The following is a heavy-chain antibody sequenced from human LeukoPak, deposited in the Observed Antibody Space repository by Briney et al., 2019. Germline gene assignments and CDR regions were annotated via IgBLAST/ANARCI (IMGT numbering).Heavy chain of an antibody. J-gene: IGHJ6*02. V-gene: IGHV3-7*01. D-gene: IGHD2-2*01. CDR2: IKQDGSEK. CDR3: VVVPAAKSYYYYGMDV. Sequence: GGSLRLSCAASGFTFSSYWMSWVRQAPGKGLEWVANIKQDGSEKYYVDSVKGRFTISRDNAKNSLYLQMNSLRAEDTAVYYCVVVPAAKSYYYYGMDVWGQGTTVTVSS. CDR1: GFTFSSYW.